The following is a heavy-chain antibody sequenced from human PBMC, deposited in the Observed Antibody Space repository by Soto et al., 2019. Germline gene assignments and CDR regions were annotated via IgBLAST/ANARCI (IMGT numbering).Heavy chain of an antibody. J-gene: IGHJ6*02. CDR2: IIPIFGTA. Sequence: SVKVSCKASGGTFSSYAISWVRQAPGQGLEWMGGIIPIFGTANYAQKFQGRVTITADESTSTAYMELSSLRSEDTAVYYCAASLLVVVPAATSYNYYYYGMDVWGQGTTVTVS. V-gene: IGHV1-69*13. CDR3: AASLLVVVPAATSYNYYYYGMDV. D-gene: IGHD2-2*01. CDR1: GGTFSSYA.